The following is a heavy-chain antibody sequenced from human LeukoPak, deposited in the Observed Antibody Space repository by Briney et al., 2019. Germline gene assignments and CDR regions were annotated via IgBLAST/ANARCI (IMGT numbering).Heavy chain of an antibody. D-gene: IGHD3-22*01. Sequence: GGSLRLSCAASGFTFNIYWMHWVRQAPGKGLVWVSLISSDGSITSYADSGKGRFTISRDNAKNTVYLQMNSLRVEDTAVYYCARRVGSSESSYYFDYWGQGTLVTVSS. J-gene: IGHJ4*02. CDR3: ARRVGSSESSYYFDY. V-gene: IGHV3-74*01. CDR2: ISSDGSIT. CDR1: GFTFNIYW.